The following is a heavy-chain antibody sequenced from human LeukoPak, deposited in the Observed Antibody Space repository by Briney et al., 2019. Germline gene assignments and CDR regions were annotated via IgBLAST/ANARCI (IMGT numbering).Heavy chain of an antibody. Sequence: ASVKVSCKVSGYTFTDYYMHWVQQAPGKGLEWMGLVDPEDGETIYAEKFQGRVTITADTSTDTAYMELSSLRSEDTAVCYCATGLMYYYDSSGYPYYYYYMDVWGKGTTVTVSS. D-gene: IGHD3-22*01. CDR1: GYTFTDYY. J-gene: IGHJ6*03. CDR2: VDPEDGET. CDR3: ATGLMYYYDSSGYPYYYYYMDV. V-gene: IGHV1-69-2*01.